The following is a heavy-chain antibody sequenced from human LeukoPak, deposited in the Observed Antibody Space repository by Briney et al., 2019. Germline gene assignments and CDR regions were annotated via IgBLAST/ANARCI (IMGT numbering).Heavy chain of an antibody. Sequence: SETLSLTCTVSGGSISSSSYYWSWIRQPPGKGLEWIGYIYYSGSTNYNPSLKSRVTISVDTSKNQFSLKLSSVTAADTAVYYCARGWQQLVNWFDPWGQGTLVTVSS. CDR2: IYYSGST. V-gene: IGHV4-61*05. J-gene: IGHJ5*02. CDR3: ARGWQQLVNWFDP. CDR1: GGSISSSSYY. D-gene: IGHD6-13*01.